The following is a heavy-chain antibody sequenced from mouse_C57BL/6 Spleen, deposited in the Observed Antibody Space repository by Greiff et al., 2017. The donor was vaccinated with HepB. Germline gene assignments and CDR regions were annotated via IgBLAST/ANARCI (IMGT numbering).Heavy chain of an antibody. CDR1: GYTFTDYN. Sequence: EVQVVESGPELVKPGASVKMSCKASGYTFTDYNMHWVKQSHGKSLEWIGYINPNNGGTSYNQKFKGKATLTVNKSSSTAYMELRSLTSEDSAVYYCARSYYGSSVDYWGQGTTLTVSS. V-gene: IGHV1-22*01. CDR2: INPNNGGT. CDR3: ARSYYGSSVDY. J-gene: IGHJ2*01. D-gene: IGHD1-1*01.